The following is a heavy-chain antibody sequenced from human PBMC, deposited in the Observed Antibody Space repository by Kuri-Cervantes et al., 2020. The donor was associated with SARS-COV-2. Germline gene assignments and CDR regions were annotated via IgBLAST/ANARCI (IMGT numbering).Heavy chain of an antibody. CDR3: VRFRYYDSSRNASDI. J-gene: IGHJ3*02. Sequence: ASVKVSCKASGYTFTNYYIHWVRQAPGQGLEWMGWINPRRGGTKSAQKFQGRVTMTRDTSITTAYMELSRLGSDDTAVYYCVRFRYYDSSRNASDIWGQGTMVTVSS. CDR1: GYTFTNYY. CDR2: INPRRGGT. D-gene: IGHD3-22*01. V-gene: IGHV1-2*02.